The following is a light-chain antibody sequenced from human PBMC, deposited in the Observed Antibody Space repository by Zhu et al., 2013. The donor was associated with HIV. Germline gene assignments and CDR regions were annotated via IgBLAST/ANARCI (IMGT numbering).Light chain of an antibody. CDR1: TSDVGSYNL. CDR2: EGS. V-gene: IGLV2-14*02. CDR3: AAWDDSLNGWV. J-gene: IGLJ3*02. Sequence: QSALTQPPSASGSLGQSVTISCTGITSDVGSYNLVSWYQHHPGKAPKFIIYEGSKRPSGVSNRFSGSNSGTSASLAISGLQSEDEADYYCAAWDDSLNGWVFGGGTKLTVL.